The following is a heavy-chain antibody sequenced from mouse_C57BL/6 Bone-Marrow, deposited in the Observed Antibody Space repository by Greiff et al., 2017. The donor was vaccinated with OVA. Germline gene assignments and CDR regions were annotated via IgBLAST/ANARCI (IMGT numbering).Heavy chain of an antibody. CDR1: GYTFTSYG. J-gene: IGHJ1*03. CDR3: ARSGYYGSSSYWYFDV. V-gene: IGHV1-81*01. CDR2: IYPRSGNT. D-gene: IGHD1-1*01. Sequence: VQLVESGAELARPGASVKLSCKASGYTFTSYGISWVKQRTGQGLEWIGEIYPRSGNTYYNEKFKGKATLTADKSSSTAYMELRSLTSEDSAVYFCARSGYYGSSSYWYFDVWGTGTTVTVSS.